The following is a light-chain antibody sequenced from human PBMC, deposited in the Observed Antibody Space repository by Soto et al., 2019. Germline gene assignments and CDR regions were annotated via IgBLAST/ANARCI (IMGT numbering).Light chain of an antibody. CDR2: AAS. V-gene: IGKV3-15*01. Sequence: EILLTQSPATLSVSPGERATLSCRTSQSVNRNLGWYQQKPGQAPRLLIFAASTRAPRIPARYSGSGSATAFTHTISGLQSEDFAVYYCQQYNSWTSITFGQGTRLEVK. CDR3: QQYNSWTSIT. CDR1: QSVNRN. J-gene: IGKJ5*01.